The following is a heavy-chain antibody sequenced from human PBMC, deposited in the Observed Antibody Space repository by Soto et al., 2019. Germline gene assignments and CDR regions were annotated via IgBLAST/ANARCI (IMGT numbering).Heavy chain of an antibody. CDR1: GFTFSSSA. Sequence: RSLRLSCAAPGFTFSSSAMSWFRQAPGKGLEWVSAISGSGGSTYYADSVKGRFTISRDNSKNTLYLQMNSLRAEDMAVYWCARDSDSSGWYFYYGMDVWGQGPTVTVSS. CDR3: ARDSDSSGWYFYYGMDV. J-gene: IGHJ6*02. CDR2: ISGSGGST. D-gene: IGHD6-19*01. V-gene: IGHV3-23*01.